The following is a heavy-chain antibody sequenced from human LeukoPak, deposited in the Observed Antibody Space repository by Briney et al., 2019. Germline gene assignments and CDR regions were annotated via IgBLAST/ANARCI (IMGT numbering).Heavy chain of an antibody. CDR3: AREGTVTVDLRFDP. CDR1: GFTFSSYS. CDR2: ISSSSSYI. J-gene: IGHJ5*02. V-gene: IGHV3-21*01. D-gene: IGHD4-11*01. Sequence: PGGSLRLSCAASGFTFSSYSMNWVRQAPGKGLEWVSSISSSSSYIYYADSVKGRFTISRDNAKNSLYLQMNSLRAEDTAVYYCAREGTVTVDLRFDPWGQGTLVTLSS.